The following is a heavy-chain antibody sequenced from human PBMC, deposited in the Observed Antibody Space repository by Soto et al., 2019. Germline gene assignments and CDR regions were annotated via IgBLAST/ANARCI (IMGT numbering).Heavy chain of an antibody. CDR2: VSCNSKNK. Sequence: VGSLRLSCVPSGFSFESYGMHWVRQAPGKGLEWGASVSCNSKNKYYIAVVEGRFTISRDNWKKMVSLQMTRLRHEDTAVYYCAQESVEATWSYYGMDVWGPGSTVAVSS. J-gene: IGHJ6*02. D-gene: IGHD3-3*01. CDR1: GFSFESYG. CDR3: AQESVEATWSYYGMDV. V-gene: IGHV3-30*18.